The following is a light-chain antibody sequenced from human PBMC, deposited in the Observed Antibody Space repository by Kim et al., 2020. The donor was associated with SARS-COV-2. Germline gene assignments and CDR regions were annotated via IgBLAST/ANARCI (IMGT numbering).Light chain of an antibody. CDR2: RDA. V-gene: IGLV3-9*01. Sequence: SEALGQTARINWGGNNIGRKNVHWYQQRPGQAPVLVIYRDANRPSGIPERFSGSNSGNTATLTISGAQAGDEADYYCHVWDSSTVIFGGGTQLTVL. CDR1: NIGRKN. CDR3: HVWDSSTVI. J-gene: IGLJ2*01.